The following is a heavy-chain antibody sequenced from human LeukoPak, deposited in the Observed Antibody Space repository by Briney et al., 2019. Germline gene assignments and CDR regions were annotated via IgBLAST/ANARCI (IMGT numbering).Heavy chain of an antibody. CDR1: GFAFNNYA. CDR3: GRDWKLDY. CDR2: IGDNGGDT. D-gene: IGHD1-1*01. Sequence: GGSLRLSCAASGFAFNNYAMSWVRQAPGKGLEWVSAIGDNGGDTKYAVSVKGRFTISRDNSRSALYLQMNTLRVEDTAIYYCGRDWKLDYWGQGTLVTVSS. V-gene: IGHV3-23*01. J-gene: IGHJ4*02.